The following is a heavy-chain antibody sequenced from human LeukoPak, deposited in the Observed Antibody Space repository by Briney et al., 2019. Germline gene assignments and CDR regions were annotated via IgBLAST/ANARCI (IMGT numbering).Heavy chain of an antibody. CDR1: GGSISSSSYY. Sequence: PSETLSLTCTVSGGSISSSSYYWGWIRQPPGKGLEWIGSIYYSGSTNYNPSLKSRVTTSVDTSKNQFSLKLSSVTAADTAVYYCARGVVIAPQTFDYWGQGTLVTVSS. CDR2: IYYSGST. D-gene: IGHD2-21*01. J-gene: IGHJ4*02. CDR3: ARGVVIAPQTFDY. V-gene: IGHV4-39*07.